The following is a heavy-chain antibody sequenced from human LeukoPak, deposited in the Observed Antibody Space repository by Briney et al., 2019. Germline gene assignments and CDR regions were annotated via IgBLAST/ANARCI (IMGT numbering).Heavy chain of an antibody. CDR2: IRHDGTKK. V-gene: IGHV3-30*02. Sequence: GGSLRLSCAASGFTFSSYWMSWVRQAPGKGLEWVAFIRHDGTKKYYAESVKGRFTISRDNSKNTLSLQMNSLRADDTAVYYCAKEMTTGGQDYWGQGTLVTVSS. CDR3: AKEMTTGGQDY. D-gene: IGHD4-11*01. CDR1: GFTFSSYW. J-gene: IGHJ4*02.